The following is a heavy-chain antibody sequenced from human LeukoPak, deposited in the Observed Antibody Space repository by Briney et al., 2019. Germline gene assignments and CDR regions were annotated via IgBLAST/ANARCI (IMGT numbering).Heavy chain of an antibody. Sequence: GGSLRVSCAVSGFSFSSFSMSWVRQAPGKGLQWVSSIRSSSSDIYYADSVKGRFTISRDNAKDSLYLQMNSLRVEDTAVYYCAKVAKYYYGSETYYFFEHWGQGTPVTASS. D-gene: IGHD3-10*01. CDR1: GFSFSSFS. CDR3: AKVAKYYYGSETYYFFEH. V-gene: IGHV3-21*01. J-gene: IGHJ4*02. CDR2: IRSSSSDI.